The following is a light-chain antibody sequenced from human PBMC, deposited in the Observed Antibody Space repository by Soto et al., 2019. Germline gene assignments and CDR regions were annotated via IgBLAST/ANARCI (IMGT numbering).Light chain of an antibody. CDR1: QSVSSNY. CDR2: GAS. CDR3: QQYGRSPMFT. J-gene: IGKJ2*01. V-gene: IGKV3-20*01. Sequence: EIVLTQSPGTLSLSPGERATLSCRASQSVSSNYLAWYQQKPGQAPRLLIYGASRGAAGIPDRFIGSGSGTDFTLTINRLEDEDFAVYFCQQYGRSPMFTFGQGTKLEIK.